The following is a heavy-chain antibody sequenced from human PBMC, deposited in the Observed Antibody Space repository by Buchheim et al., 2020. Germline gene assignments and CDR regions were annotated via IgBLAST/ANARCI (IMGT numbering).Heavy chain of an antibody. D-gene: IGHD2-15*01. J-gene: IGHJ4*02. Sequence: QVQLQESGPGLVKPSQTLSLTCTVSGGSISSGSYYWSWIRQPAGKGLEWIGRIYTSGSTNYNPSLKSRVTISVDTSKNQFSLKLSSVTAADTAVYYCAREVIGYCSGGSCYYFDYWGQGTL. CDR2: IYTSGST. V-gene: IGHV4-61*02. CDR1: GGSISSGSYY. CDR3: AREVIGYCSGGSCYYFDY.